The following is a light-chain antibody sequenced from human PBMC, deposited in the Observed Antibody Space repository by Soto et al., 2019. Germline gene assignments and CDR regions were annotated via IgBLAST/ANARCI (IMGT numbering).Light chain of an antibody. Sequence: QSALTQPVSVSGSPGQSITISCTGTSSDVGAYNHVSWYQQHPGKAPKLMIYDVSKWPSGVSNRFSGSKSGKTASLTISGLQVDDEADYYCSSYTTTTPVVFGGGTKVTVL. V-gene: IGLV2-14*03. CDR1: SSDVGAYNH. J-gene: IGLJ2*01. CDR3: SSYTTTTPVV. CDR2: DVS.